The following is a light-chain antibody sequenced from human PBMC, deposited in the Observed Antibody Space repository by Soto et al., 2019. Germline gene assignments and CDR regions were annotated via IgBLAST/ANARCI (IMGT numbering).Light chain of an antibody. CDR3: QQYNNWPPDRT. J-gene: IGKJ1*01. CDR1: PSVGSN. Sequence: EIVMTQSPATLSVSPGERATLSCRASPSVGSNLAWYHQKPGQAPRLLIYGASTRATGSPARFSGSGSGTEFTLTISSLQSEDFAIYFCQQYNNWPPDRTFGQGTKVEIK. V-gene: IGKV3-15*01. CDR2: GAS.